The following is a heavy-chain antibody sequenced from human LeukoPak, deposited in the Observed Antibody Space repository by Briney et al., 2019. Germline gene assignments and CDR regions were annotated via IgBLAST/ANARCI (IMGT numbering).Heavy chain of an antibody. CDR3: ARARGDILTGYYYGY. V-gene: IGHV4-34*01. Sequence: PSETLSLTCAVYGGSFSGYYWSWIRQPPGKGLEWIGEINHSGSTNYNPSLKSRVTISVDTSKNQFSLKPSSVTAADTAVYYCARARGDILTGYYYGYWGQGTLVTVSS. CDR1: GGSFSGYY. J-gene: IGHJ4*02. D-gene: IGHD3-9*01. CDR2: INHSGST.